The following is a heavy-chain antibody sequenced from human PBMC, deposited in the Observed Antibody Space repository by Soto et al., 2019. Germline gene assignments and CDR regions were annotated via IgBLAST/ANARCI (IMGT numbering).Heavy chain of an antibody. CDR3: ERDWGVVVTAGRHLYYYGMDV. Sequence: SWTLSLTCPVYGGSFSGYYWTWIRQAPGNGLEWIGAINHRGRTYNPSLEIRVTIPVDTSKNQFSLKLSSVTAADTAVYYCERDWGVVVTAGRHLYYYGMDVWGQGTTVTV. CDR2: INHRGRT. CDR1: GGSFSGYY. V-gene: IGHV4-34*09. J-gene: IGHJ6*02. D-gene: IGHD2-2*01.